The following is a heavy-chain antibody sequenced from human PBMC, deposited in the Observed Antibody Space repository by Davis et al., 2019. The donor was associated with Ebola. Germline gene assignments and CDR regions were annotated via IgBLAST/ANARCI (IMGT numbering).Heavy chain of an antibody. V-gene: IGHV3-74*01. D-gene: IGHD4-11*01. CDR1: GFTFSSYW. CDR2: IKSDGSTK. CDR3: ARDSRYYGMDV. Sequence: HTGGSLRLSCAASGFTFSSYWMHWVRQAPGKGLVWVSRIKSDGSTKSYADSVKGRFTISRDNAKNTLYLQMNSLRAEDTAVYYCARDSRYYGMDVWGQGTTVTVSS. J-gene: IGHJ6*02.